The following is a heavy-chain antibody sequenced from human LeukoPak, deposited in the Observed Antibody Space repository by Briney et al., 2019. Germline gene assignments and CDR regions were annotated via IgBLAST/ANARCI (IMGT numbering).Heavy chain of an antibody. Sequence: GASVKVSCKASGYTFTGYYMHWVRQAPGQGLEWMGWINPNSGGTNYAQKFQGRVTMTRDTSISTAYMELSRLRSDDTAVYYCARVRPGGQLWEAFDYWGQGTLVTVSS. D-gene: IGHD1-1*01. CDR1: GYTFTGYY. CDR3: ARVRPGGQLWEAFDY. V-gene: IGHV1-2*02. J-gene: IGHJ4*02. CDR2: INPNSGGT.